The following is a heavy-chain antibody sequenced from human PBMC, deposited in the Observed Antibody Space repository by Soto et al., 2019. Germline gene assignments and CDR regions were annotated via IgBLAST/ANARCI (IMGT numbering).Heavy chain of an antibody. Sequence: EVQLLESGGGLVQPGGSLRLSCAASGFTFSSYAMSWVRQAPGKGLEWVSAISGSGGSTYYEDSVKGRFSISRDNSKNTVSLDMNSVRAEETAVYYCAKAGSGWNCNYWGQRSLVSVSS. J-gene: IGHJ4*02. D-gene: IGHD6-19*01. CDR2: ISGSGGST. V-gene: IGHV3-23*01. CDR3: AKAGSGWNCNY. CDR1: GFTFSSYA.